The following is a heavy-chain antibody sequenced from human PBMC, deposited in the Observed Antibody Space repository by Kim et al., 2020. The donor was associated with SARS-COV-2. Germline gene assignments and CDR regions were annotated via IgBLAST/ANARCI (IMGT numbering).Heavy chain of an antibody. J-gene: IGHJ6*02. CDR1: GYTFTSYG. V-gene: IGHV1-18*01. CDR2: ISAYYGTT. D-gene: IGHD2-15*01. Sequence: ASVKVSCKASGYTFTSYGISWVRQAPGQGLEWMGWISAYYGTTNYAQKLQGRVTMTTDTSTSTAYMELRSLRSDDTAVYYCARGHATVEVAGDYYVMDVWGQGTTVTVSS. CDR3: ARGHATVEVAGDYYVMDV.